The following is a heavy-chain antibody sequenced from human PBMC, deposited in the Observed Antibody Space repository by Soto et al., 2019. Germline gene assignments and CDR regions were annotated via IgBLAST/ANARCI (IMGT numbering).Heavy chain of an antibody. V-gene: IGHV1-18*01. Sequence: QVQLVQSATEVKKPGASVKVSCKASGYTFTRFGISWVRQAPGQGLEWMGWISAFNGSTNYAQKFQDRITMTTDTPPSASYMELRSLRPADTAVYYCARLYSSGWPRSYSDYRGQGTLVTVSS. CDR1: GYTFTRFG. CDR2: ISAFNGST. J-gene: IGHJ4*02. D-gene: IGHD6-19*01. CDR3: ARLYSSGWPRSYSDY.